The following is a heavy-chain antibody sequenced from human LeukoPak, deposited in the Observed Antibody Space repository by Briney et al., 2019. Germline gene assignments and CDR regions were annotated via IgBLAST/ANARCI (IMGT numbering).Heavy chain of an antibody. CDR3: AGSLLWFGDPHWFDP. J-gene: IGHJ5*02. V-gene: IGHV3-30-3*01. CDR2: ISYDGSNK. Sequence: GGSLRLSCAVSGFTFSSYWMNWVRQAPGKGLEWVAVISYDGSNKYYADSVKGRFTISRDNSKNTLYLQMNSLRVEDTAVYYCAGSLLWFGDPHWFDPWGQGTLVTVSS. D-gene: IGHD3-10*01. CDR1: GFTFSSYW.